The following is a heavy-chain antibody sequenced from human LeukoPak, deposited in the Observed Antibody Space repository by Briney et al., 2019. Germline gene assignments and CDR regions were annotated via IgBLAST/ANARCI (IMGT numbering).Heavy chain of an antibody. CDR1: GFSLSTYW. D-gene: IGHD6-19*01. CDR2: INPGGTET. J-gene: IGHJ4*02. CDR3: GRFGYVAGVDL. V-gene: IGHV3-7*01. Sequence: GGSLRLSCAASGFSLSTYWVTWVRQAPGTGLEWVANINPGGTETYYVEPVKGRFTVSRDNAKNLVYLQMNSLRAEDSAVYHCGRFGYVAGVDLWGQGTLVTVSS.